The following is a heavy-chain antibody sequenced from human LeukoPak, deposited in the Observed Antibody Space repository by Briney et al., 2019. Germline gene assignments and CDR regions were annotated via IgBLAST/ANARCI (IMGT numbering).Heavy chain of an antibody. CDR3: CCGYYGYYFDY. D-gene: IGHD3-22*01. J-gene: IGHJ4*02. CDR1: GFTFSSYW. CDR2: IKQDGSEK. Sequence: PGGSLRLSCAASGFTFSSYWMSWVRQAPGKGLEGVANIKQDGSEKYYVDSVKGRFTISRDNAKNSLYLQMNSLRAEDTAVYYCCCGYYGYYFDYWGQGTLVTVSS. V-gene: IGHV3-7*01.